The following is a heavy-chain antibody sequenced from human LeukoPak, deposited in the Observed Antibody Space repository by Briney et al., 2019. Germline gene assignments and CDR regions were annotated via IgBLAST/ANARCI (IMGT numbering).Heavy chain of an antibody. J-gene: IGHJ4*02. CDR1: GFTCSSYG. CDR3: ARGVGDSSGYYMNYFDY. CDR2: IWYDGSNK. D-gene: IGHD3-22*01. Sequence: GGSLRLSCAASGFTCSSYGMHWVRQAPGKGLEWVAVIWYDGSNKYYADSVKGRFTISRDNSKNTLYLQMNSLRAEDTAVYYCARGVGDSSGYYMNYFDYWGQGTLVTVSS. V-gene: IGHV3-33*01.